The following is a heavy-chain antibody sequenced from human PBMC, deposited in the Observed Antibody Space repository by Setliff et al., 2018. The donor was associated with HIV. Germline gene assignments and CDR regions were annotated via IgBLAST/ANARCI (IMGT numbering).Heavy chain of an antibody. CDR1: GASISSGSFF. D-gene: IGHD2-21*02. J-gene: IGHJ5*02. CDR2: IYTSGIS. V-gene: IGHV4-61*02. CDR3: VTMTANWFDP. Sequence: SETLSLTCTVSGASISSGSFFCSWIRQPAGKGLEWIGRIYTSGISNYNPSLKSRVIISVDTSKNQFSLKLSSVTAADTAVYYCVTMTANWFDPWGQGTLVTVSS.